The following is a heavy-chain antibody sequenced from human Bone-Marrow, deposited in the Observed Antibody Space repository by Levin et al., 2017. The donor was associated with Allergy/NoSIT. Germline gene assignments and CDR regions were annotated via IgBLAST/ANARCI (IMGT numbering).Heavy chain of an antibody. V-gene: IGHV1-46*03. CDR3: ARSLCSSISCSLRFFAFDI. Sequence: ASVKVSCKASGYTFTNYYMHWVRQAPGQGLEWMAIINPSGDSTTYAQKFQGRVTMTRDTSTSTVYMELSSLRSEDTAVYYCARSLCSSISCSLRFFAFDIWGQGTTVTVSS. CDR1: GYTFTNYY. CDR2: INPSGDST. J-gene: IGHJ3*02. D-gene: IGHD2-2*01.